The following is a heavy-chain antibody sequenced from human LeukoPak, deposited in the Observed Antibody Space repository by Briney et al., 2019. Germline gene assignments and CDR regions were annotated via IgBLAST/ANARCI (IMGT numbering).Heavy chain of an antibody. D-gene: IGHD3-22*01. CDR2: IIWNGGST. Sequence: GGSLRLSCAASGFTFDDYGMSWVRQAPGKGLEGVSGIIWNGGSTGYADSGKGRFTISRDNAKNSLYLQMNSLRAEDTALYYCARDLSDSSGYYFFDYWGQGTLVTVSS. V-gene: IGHV3-20*04. CDR3: ARDLSDSSGYYFFDY. CDR1: GFTFDDYG. J-gene: IGHJ4*02.